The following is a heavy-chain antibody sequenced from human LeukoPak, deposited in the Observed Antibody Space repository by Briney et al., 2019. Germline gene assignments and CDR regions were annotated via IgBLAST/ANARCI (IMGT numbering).Heavy chain of an antibody. CDR2: LYSDGTT. CDR3: ARARRPLTDAFDI. D-gene: IGHD6-25*01. V-gene: IGHV3-53*01. CDR1: GFIVSDNY. Sequence: EGSLRLSCSASGFIVSDNYMSWVRQAPGKGLEWVSVLYSDGTTYYADSVKGRFTISRDNAKNSLYLQMNSLRAEDTAVYYCARARRPLTDAFDIWGQGTMVTVSS. J-gene: IGHJ3*02.